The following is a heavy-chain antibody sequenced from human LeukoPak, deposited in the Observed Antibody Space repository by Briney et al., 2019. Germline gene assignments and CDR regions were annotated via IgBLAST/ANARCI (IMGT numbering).Heavy chain of an antibody. V-gene: IGHV1-69*05. CDR3: ARASDSSGYYSGGGGYFDY. CDR2: IIPIFGTA. Sequence: ASVKVSCKASGGTFSSYAISWVRQAPGQGLEWMGGIIPIFGTANYAQKFQGRVTITTDESTSTAYMELSSLRSEDTAVYYRARASDSSGYYSGGGGYFDYWGQGTLVTVSS. D-gene: IGHD3-22*01. CDR1: GGTFSSYA. J-gene: IGHJ4*02.